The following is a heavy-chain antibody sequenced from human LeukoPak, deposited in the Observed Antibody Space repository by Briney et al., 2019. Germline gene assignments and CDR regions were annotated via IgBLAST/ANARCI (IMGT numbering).Heavy chain of an antibody. J-gene: IGHJ4*02. CDR2: ITGDGTTT. Sequence: GGSLRLPCAASGLTFSSYGMSWVRQAPGKGLQWVSAITGDGTTTYYADSVKGRFTISRDNSKNMLYLQMSSLRAEDTAVYYCAKMQGYFDYWGQGTLVPVSS. V-gene: IGHV3-23*01. CDR1: GLTFSSYG. CDR3: AKMQGYFDY.